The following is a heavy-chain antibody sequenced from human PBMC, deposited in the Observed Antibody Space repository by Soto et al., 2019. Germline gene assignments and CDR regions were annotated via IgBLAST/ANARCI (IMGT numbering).Heavy chain of an antibody. CDR1: GGSISSGGYY. CDR3: AKYYGSGSYYKAWFDP. J-gene: IGHJ5*02. V-gene: IGHV4-31*03. Sequence: SETLSLTCTVSGGSISSGGYYWSWIRQHPGKGLEWIGYIYYSGSTYYNPSLKSRVTISVDTSKNQFSLKLSSVTAADTAVYYCAKYYGSGSYYKAWFDPWGQGTRVTVSS. CDR2: IYYSGST. D-gene: IGHD3-10*01.